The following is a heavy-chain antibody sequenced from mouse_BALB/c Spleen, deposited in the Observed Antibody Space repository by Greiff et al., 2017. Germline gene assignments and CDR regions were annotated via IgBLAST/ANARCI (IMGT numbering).Heavy chain of an antibody. J-gene: IGHJ2*01. Sequence: VQLQQSGPELVKPGASVKISCKASGYAFSSSWMHWVKQRPGQGLEWIGRIYPGDGDTNYNGKFKGKATLTADKSSSTAYMQLSSLTSVDSAVYFCARLTGNYWGQGTTLTVSS. V-gene: IGHV1-82*01. D-gene: IGHD4-1*01. CDR3: ARLTGNY. CDR2: IYPGDGDT. CDR1: GYAFSSSW.